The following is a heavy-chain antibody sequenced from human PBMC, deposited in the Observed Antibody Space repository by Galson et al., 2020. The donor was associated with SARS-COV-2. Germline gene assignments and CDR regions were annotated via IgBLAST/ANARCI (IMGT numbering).Heavy chain of an antibody. J-gene: IGHJ6*02. CDR2: ITHDGSNN. D-gene: IGHD6-13*01. Sequence: TGGSLRLSCAASGFTFNSYAIHWVRQAPGQGMEWVAVITHDGSNNNYAASVKGRFTISRDNSKNTLYLQMNSLRAEDTAVYYCARDKYSSSWRGGYYYYYGMDVWGQGTTVTFSS. CDR3: ARDKYSSSWRGGYYYYYGMDV. V-gene: IGHV3-30*04. CDR1: GFTFNSYA.